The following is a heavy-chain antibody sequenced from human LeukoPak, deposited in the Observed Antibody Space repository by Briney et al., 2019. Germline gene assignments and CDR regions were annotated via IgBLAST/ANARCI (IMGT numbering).Heavy chain of an antibody. CDR2: IKQDGSEK. Sequence: GGSLRLSCAASGFTFSSYWMIWVRQAPGKGLEWVANIKQDGSEKYYVDSVKGRFTISRDNAKNSLYLQMNSLRAEDTAVYYCARAARPEVYYYYYGMDVWGQGTTVTVSS. J-gene: IGHJ6*02. D-gene: IGHD6-6*01. CDR1: GFTFSSYW. V-gene: IGHV3-7*01. CDR3: ARAARPEVYYYYYGMDV.